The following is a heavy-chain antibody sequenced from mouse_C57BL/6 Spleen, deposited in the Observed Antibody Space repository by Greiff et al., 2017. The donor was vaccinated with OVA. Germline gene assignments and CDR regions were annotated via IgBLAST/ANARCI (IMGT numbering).Heavy chain of an antibody. CDR2: INPNNGGT. CDR3: ARSGGNYGYFDV. J-gene: IGHJ1*03. V-gene: IGHV1-26*01. Sequence: VQLQQSGPELVKPGASVKISCKASGYTFTDYYMNWVKQSHGKSLEWIGDINPNNGGTSYNQKFKGKATLTVDKSSSTAYMELRSLTSEDSAVYYCARSGGNYGYFDVWGTGTTVTVSS. CDR1: GYTFTDYY. D-gene: IGHD1-1*02.